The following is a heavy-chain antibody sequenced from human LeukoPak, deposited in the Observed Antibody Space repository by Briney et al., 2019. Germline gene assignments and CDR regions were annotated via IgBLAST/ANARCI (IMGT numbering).Heavy chain of an antibody. CDR1: GDSVSSNSAA. D-gene: IGHD6-13*01. CDR2: TYYRSKWYN. J-gene: IGHJ3*02. CDR3: ARVGYSSSWYGGGAFDI. V-gene: IGHV6-1*01. Sequence: SQTLSLTCAISGDSVSSNSAAWNWIRQSPSRGLEWLGRTYYRSKWYNDYAVSVKSRITINPDTSKNQFSLQLNSVTAADTAVYYCARVGYSSSWYGGGAFDIWGQGTMVTVSS.